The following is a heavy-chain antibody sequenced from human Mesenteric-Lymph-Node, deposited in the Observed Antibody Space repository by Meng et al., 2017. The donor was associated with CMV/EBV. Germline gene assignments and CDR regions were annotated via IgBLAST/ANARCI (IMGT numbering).Heavy chain of an antibody. V-gene: IGHV3-23*03. CDR3: GRVFDY. CDR2: IYSGGSST. CDR1: GFTFSSYV. Sequence: GESLKISCAASGFTFSSYVMSWVRQAPGKGLEWVSIIYSGGSSTYYAASVKGRFTISRDNTKNTLYLQMNNLRAEDTAVYYCGRVFDYWGQGTLVTVSS. J-gene: IGHJ4*02.